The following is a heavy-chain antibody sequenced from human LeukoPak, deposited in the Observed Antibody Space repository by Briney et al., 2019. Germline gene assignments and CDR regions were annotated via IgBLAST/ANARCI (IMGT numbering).Heavy chain of an antibody. V-gene: IGHV3-30*18. J-gene: IGHJ3*02. Sequence: GGSLRLSCAASGFTFSNYGMHWVRQAPGRGLEWVAVISYAGGKKYYTDSVKGRFTISRDNSKNTLYLQMNSLRAEATAVYYCAKDSAIAVAGTLRAFDIWGQGTMVTVSS. CDR3: AKDSAIAVAGTLRAFDI. CDR2: ISYAGGKK. CDR1: GFTFSNYG. D-gene: IGHD6-19*01.